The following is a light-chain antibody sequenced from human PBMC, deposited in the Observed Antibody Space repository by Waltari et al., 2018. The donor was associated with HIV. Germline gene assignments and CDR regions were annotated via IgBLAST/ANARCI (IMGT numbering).Light chain of an antibody. CDR3: QSYDRSLSGSFV. V-gene: IGLV1-40*01. CDR2: GDR. Sequence: QSVLPQPPSVSGAPGQRVTISCTGNSPTIGAGYDVHWYQHLPGTAPKLLIYGDRNRPSGVPDRFSASRSDTSASLAITGLQAEDEADYYCQSYDRSLSGSFVFGTGTKVTVL. J-gene: IGLJ1*01. CDR1: SPTIGAGYD.